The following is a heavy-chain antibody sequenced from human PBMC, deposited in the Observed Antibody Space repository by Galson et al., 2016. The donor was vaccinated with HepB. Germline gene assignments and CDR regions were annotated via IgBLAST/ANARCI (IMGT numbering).Heavy chain of an antibody. J-gene: IGHJ4*02. CDR2: IKQDGSGK. CDR1: GFTFSTFW. D-gene: IGHD6-13*01. CDR3: MGYSDAWYSGF. Sequence: SLRLSCAASGFTFSTFWMTWVRQAPGKGLEWVANIKQDGSGKYYVDSVKGRFTISRDNAKNSVYLQVNSLRGDDTAVYYCMGYSDAWYSGFWGQGTLVTVSS. V-gene: IGHV3-7*03.